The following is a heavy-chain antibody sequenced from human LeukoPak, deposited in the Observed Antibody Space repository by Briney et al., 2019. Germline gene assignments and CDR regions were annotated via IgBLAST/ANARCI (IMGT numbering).Heavy chain of an antibody. D-gene: IGHD4-17*01. CDR3: ARGNGDYVPAPPLDY. CDR1: GGSVSSGSYY. CDR2: IYYSGST. Sequence: SETLSLTCTVSGGSVSSGSYYWSWIRQPPGKGLEWIGYIYYSGSTNYNPSLKSRVTISVDTSKNQFSLKLSSVTAADTAVYYCARGNGDYVPAPPLDYWGQGTLVTVSS. J-gene: IGHJ4*02. V-gene: IGHV4-61*01.